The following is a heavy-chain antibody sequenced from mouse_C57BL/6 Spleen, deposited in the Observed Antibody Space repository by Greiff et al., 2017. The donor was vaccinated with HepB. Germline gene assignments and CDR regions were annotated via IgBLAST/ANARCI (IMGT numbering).Heavy chain of an antibody. J-gene: IGHJ4*01. V-gene: IGHV2-5*01. CDR3: AKKGDDYVAMDY. CDR1: GFSLTSYG. Sequence: VQVVESGPGLVQPSQSLSITCTVSGFSLTSYGVHWVRQSPGKGLEWLGVIWRGGSTDYNAAFMSRLSITKDNSKSQVFFKMNSLQADDTAIYYCAKKGDDYVAMDYWGQGTSVTVSS. CDR2: IWRGGST.